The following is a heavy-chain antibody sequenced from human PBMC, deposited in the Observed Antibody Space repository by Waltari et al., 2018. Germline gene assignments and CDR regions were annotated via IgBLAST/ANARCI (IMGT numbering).Heavy chain of an antibody. J-gene: IGHJ4*02. CDR2: LSNGNDVS. CDR3: VREVGYTNSAT. D-gene: IGHD4-4*01. CDR1: GFNVNDNT. Sequence: LESGGASVQPGGSLRLSCAASGFNVNDNTMSWVRQPPGKGREWVSSLSNGNDVSYQSDSVKGRFTISRDIAGNSIYLQMSGPRSEDTAIYYCVREVGYTNSATWGQGTLVNVSP. V-gene: IGHV3-23*01.